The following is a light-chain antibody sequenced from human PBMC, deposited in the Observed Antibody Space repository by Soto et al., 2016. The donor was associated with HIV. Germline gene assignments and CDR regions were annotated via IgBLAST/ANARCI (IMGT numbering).Light chain of an antibody. CDR1: QDIDNY. CDR3: QQWT. CDR2: GAS. V-gene: IGKV1-16*02. J-gene: IGKJ5*01. Sequence: DIQMTQSPSSLSASVGDTVTITCRASQDIDNYLAWFQQKPGKAPKSLIYGASTLQSGVSSKFSGSRSGTDFTLTISSLQPEDIATYYCQQWTFGQGTRLEIK.